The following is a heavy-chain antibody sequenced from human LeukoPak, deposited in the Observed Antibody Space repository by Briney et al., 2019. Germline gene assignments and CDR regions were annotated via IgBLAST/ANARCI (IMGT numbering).Heavy chain of an antibody. CDR1: GFTLSAYW. Sequence: AGGSLRLSCAASGFTLSAYWMSWVRQAPGKGLEWVSAISHGGDSTDYADSVKGRFTISRDNSKNTLSLQMNSLRAEDTSVYFCAKHTSGGAFDIWGQGTMVTVSS. V-gene: IGHV3-23*01. D-gene: IGHD6-19*01. J-gene: IGHJ3*02. CDR2: ISHGGDST. CDR3: AKHTSGGAFDI.